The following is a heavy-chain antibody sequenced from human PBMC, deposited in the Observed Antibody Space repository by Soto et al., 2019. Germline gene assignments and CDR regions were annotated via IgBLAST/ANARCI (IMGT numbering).Heavy chain of an antibody. J-gene: IGHJ4*02. V-gene: IGHV3-30-3*01. CDR2: ISYDGSNK. D-gene: IGHD6-13*01. CDR3: ARDEQGYFDY. CDR1: GFTFISYA. Sequence: GSLILSCAASGFTFISYAMHWVRQAPGKGLEWVAVISYDGSNKYYADSVKGRFTISRDNSKNTLYLQMNSLRAEDTAVYYCARDEQGYFDYWGQGTLVTVSS.